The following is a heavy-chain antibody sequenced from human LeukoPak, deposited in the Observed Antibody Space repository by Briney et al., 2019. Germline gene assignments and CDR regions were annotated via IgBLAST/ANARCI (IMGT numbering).Heavy chain of an antibody. CDR3: ARQDGFNASDF. D-gene: IGHD3-10*01. CDR1: GYSFTRYW. J-gene: IGHJ3*01. V-gene: IGHV5-51*01. CDR2: IYAGDSDT. Sequence: GESLKISCKGSGYSFTRYWIGWGRQMPGKGLEWMGTIYAGDSDTKYSPSFQGQVTISSDESNSTAYLQWISLRASDTDMYFCARQDGFNASDFWGQGTMVTVSS.